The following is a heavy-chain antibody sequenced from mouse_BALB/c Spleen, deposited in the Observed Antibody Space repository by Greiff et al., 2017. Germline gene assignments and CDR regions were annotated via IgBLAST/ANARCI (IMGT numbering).Heavy chain of an antibody. CDR3: ARGYDGYYPGAY. CDR1: GFTFSDYY. J-gene: IGHJ3*01. CDR2: ISDGGSYT. D-gene: IGHD2-3*01. V-gene: IGHV5-4*02. Sequence: DVMLVESGGGLVKPGGSLKLSCAASGFTFSDYYMYWVRQTPEKRLEWVATISDGGSYTYYPDSVKGRFTISRDNAKNNLYLQMSSLKSEDTAMYYCARGYDGYYPGAYWGQGTLVTVSA.